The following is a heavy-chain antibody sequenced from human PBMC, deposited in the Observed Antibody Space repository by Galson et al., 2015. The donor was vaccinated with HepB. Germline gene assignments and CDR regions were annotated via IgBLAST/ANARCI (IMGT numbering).Heavy chain of an antibody. Sequence: SLRLSCAASGFTFSSYSMNWARQAPGKGLEWVSSISSSSSYIYYADSVKGRFTISRDNAKNSLYLQMNSLRAEDTAVYYCARRLRDCSSTSCYFEGLDAYYWGQGTLVTVSS. D-gene: IGHD2-2*01. CDR1: GFTFSSYS. CDR2: ISSSSSYI. J-gene: IGHJ4*02. CDR3: ARRLRDCSSTSCYFEGLDAYY. V-gene: IGHV3-21*01.